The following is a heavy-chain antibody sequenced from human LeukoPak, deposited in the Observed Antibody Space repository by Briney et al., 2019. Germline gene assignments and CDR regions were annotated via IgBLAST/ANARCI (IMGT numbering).Heavy chain of an antibody. V-gene: IGHV1-18*01. Sequence: ASVKVSCKASGYTFTSYGISWVRQAPGQGLEWMGWISAYNGNTNYAQKLQGRVTTTTDTSTSTAYMELRSLRSDDTAVYYCARVGAARPLAHAFDIWGQGTMVTVSS. J-gene: IGHJ3*02. CDR3: ARVGAARPLAHAFDI. CDR1: GYTFTSYG. D-gene: IGHD6-6*01. CDR2: ISAYNGNT.